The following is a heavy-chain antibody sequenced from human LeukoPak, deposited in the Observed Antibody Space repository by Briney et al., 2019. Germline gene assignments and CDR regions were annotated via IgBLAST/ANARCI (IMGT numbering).Heavy chain of an antibody. Sequence: AGGSLRLSCAASGFTFTNYWMSWVRQAPGKGLEWVANIKQDGSEKYYVDSVKGRFTISRDNAENSLYLQMSSLRAEDTAVYYCARDRYYYDSSGYYRVYWGQGTLVTVSS. J-gene: IGHJ4*02. CDR3: ARDRYYYDSSGYYRVY. CDR1: GFTFTNYW. D-gene: IGHD3-22*01. CDR2: IKQDGSEK. V-gene: IGHV3-7*01.